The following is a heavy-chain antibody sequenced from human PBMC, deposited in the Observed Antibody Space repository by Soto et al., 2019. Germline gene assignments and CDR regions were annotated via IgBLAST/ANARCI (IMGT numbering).Heavy chain of an antibody. J-gene: IGHJ4*02. CDR3: ARDPGPGSSPFDY. V-gene: IGHV3-33*01. Sequence: GGSLRLSCAASGFTFSSYGMHWVRQAPGKGLEWVAVIWYDGSNRYYADSVKGRFTISRDNSKNTLYLQMNSLRAEDTAVYYCARDPGPGSSPFDYWGQGTLVTVSS. CDR1: GFTFSSYG. CDR2: IWYDGSNR. D-gene: IGHD6-13*01.